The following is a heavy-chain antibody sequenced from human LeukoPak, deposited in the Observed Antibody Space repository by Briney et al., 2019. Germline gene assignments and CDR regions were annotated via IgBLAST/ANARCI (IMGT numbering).Heavy chain of an antibody. CDR2: INSNGSTT. V-gene: IGHV3-74*01. CDR3: ARDPTYGSGSYYREY. J-gene: IGHJ4*02. CDR1: GFTFSSYW. Sequence: GGSLRLSCAASGFTFSSYWMHWVRQAPGKGLVWVSHINSNGSTTNYADSAKGRFTISRDTAKNTLYLQMNSMRAEDTAVYYCARDPTYGSGSYYREYWGQGDLGTVSS. D-gene: IGHD3-10*01.